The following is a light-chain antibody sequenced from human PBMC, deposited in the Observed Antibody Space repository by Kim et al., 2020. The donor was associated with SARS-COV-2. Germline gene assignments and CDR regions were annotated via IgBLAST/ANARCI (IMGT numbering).Light chain of an antibody. V-gene: IGLV2-14*03. CDR1: SSDVGGYNY. CDR3: SSYTSSSPYV. CDR2: DVS. J-gene: IGLJ1*01. Sequence: GQSITISCTGTSSDVGGYNYVSWYQQHPGKAPKLMIYDVSNRPSRVSNRFSGSKSGNTASLTISGLQAEDEADYYCSSYTSSSPYVFGTGTKVTVL.